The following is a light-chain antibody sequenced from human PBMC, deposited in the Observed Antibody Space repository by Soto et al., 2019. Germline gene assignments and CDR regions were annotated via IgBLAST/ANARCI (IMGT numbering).Light chain of an antibody. V-gene: IGKV3-15*01. J-gene: IGKJ4*01. Sequence: EIVMTQSPATLSVSPGERATLSCRASQSVSSNLAWYQQKPGQAPRLLIYVASTRATGIPARFSGSGSGTEFTLTISTLQSEDFAVYYCQQYNNWPLTFGGGTKVEI. CDR1: QSVSSN. CDR3: QQYNNWPLT. CDR2: VAS.